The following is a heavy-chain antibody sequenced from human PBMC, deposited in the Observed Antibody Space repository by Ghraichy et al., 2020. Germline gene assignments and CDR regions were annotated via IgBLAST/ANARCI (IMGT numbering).Heavy chain of an antibody. CDR2: ISSSSSYI. J-gene: IGHJ4*02. Sequence: GGSLRLSCAASGFTFSSYSMNWVRQAPGKGLEWVSSISSSSSYIYYADSVKGRFTISRDNAKKSLYLQMNSLRAEDTAVYYCARGATVVTPELDYWGQGTLFTVSS. V-gene: IGHV3-21*01. CDR3: ARGATVVTPELDY. D-gene: IGHD4-23*01. CDR1: GFTFSSYS.